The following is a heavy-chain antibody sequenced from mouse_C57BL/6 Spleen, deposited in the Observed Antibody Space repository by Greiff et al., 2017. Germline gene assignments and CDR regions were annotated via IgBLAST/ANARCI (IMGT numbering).Heavy chain of an antibody. V-gene: IGHV1-69*01. CDR2: IDPSDSYT. Sequence: QVQLQQPGAELVMPGASVKLSCKASGYTFTSYWMHWVKQRPGQGLEWIGKIDPSDSYTNYNQKFKGKSTLTVDKSSSTAYMQLSSLTSEDSAVYYYARRGGNYAMDYWGQGTSVTVSS. J-gene: IGHJ4*01. CDR3: ARRGGNYAMDY. CDR1: GYTFTSYW.